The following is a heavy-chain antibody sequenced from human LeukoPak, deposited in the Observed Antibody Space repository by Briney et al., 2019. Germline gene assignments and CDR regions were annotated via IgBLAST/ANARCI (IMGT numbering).Heavy chain of an antibody. Sequence: PGGSLRLSCAASGFTFSSYAMHWVRQAPGKGLEWVAVISYDGSNKYYADSVKGRFTISRDNSKNTLYLQMNSLRAEDTAVCYCARAAYCSSTSCYRAFDIWGQGTMVTVSS. CDR3: ARAAYCSSTSCYRAFDI. J-gene: IGHJ3*02. V-gene: IGHV3-30*01. D-gene: IGHD2-2*01. CDR2: ISYDGSNK. CDR1: GFTFSSYA.